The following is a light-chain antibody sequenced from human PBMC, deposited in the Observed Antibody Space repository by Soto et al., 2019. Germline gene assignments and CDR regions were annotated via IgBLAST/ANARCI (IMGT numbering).Light chain of an antibody. Sequence: IQLTQSPSSLSASVGDRVTITGRASQGISSYLAWYQQKPGKAPKLLIYAASTLQSGVPSRFSGSGSGTDFTLTISSLQPEDFATYYCQQYDYLPITFGQGTRLEI. CDR3: QQYDYLPIT. CDR2: AAS. V-gene: IGKV1-9*01. J-gene: IGKJ5*01. CDR1: QGISSY.